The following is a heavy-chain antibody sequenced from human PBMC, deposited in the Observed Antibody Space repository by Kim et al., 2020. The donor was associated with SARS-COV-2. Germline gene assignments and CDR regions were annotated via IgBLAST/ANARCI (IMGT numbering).Heavy chain of an antibody. J-gene: IGHJ5*02. Sequence: GASLKISCKGSGYSFTSYWISWVRQMPGKGLEWMGRIDPSDSYTNYSPSFQGHVTISADKSISTAYLQWSSLKASDTAMYYCARRGITMVRGLFWFDPWGQGTLVTVSS. CDR1: GYSFTSYW. V-gene: IGHV5-10-1*01. CDR3: ARRGITMVRGLFWFDP. D-gene: IGHD3-10*01. CDR2: IDPSDSYT.